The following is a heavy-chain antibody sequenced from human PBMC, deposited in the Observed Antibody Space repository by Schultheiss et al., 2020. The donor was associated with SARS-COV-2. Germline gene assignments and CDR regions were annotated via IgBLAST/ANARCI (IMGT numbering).Heavy chain of an antibody. CDR1: GGSIRSGESY. CDR2: IYYSGST. CDR3: ARLYTSGPEFYFDY. D-gene: IGHD6-19*01. J-gene: IGHJ4*02. Sequence: SETLSLTCTVSGGSIRSGESYWSWIRQHPGKGLEWIGYIYYSGSTYYNPSLKSRVTISVDTSKNQFSLKLTSVTAADAAVYYCARLYTSGPEFYFDYWGQGTLVTVSS. V-gene: IGHV4-30-4*01.